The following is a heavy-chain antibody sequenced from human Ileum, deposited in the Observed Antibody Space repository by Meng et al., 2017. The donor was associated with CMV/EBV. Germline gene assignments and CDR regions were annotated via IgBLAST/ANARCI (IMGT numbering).Heavy chain of an antibody. CDR1: LVIFSRYA. V-gene: IGHV3-23*03. CDR2: TYSGGSA. Sequence: CAASLVIFSRYALSWVRRDPGKGLEWISVTYSGGSAYYADPVKGRFTVSREDSKNTLYLQRNSLRVEDTAMYYCARVSCSGHSCYYDDWGQGALVTVSS. D-gene: IGHD2-2*01. CDR3: ARVSCSGHSCYYDD. J-gene: IGHJ4*02.